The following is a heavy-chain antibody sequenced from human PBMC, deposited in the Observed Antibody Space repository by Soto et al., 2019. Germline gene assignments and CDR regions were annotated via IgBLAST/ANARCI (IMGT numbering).Heavy chain of an antibody. CDR2: IDSNGGT. V-gene: IGHV4-59*08. Sequence: SETLSLTCTVSDDSSSNYKWSWIRQPPGRRLEWIGYIDSNGGTSYNPSLQSRVTISIDTSTKQFFLKLSSVTAADTAVYYCARAPREAGYFDWLSDAFDIRGQGTMVT. J-gene: IGHJ3*02. D-gene: IGHD3-9*01. CDR1: DDSSSNYK. CDR3: ARAPREAGYFDWLSDAFDI.